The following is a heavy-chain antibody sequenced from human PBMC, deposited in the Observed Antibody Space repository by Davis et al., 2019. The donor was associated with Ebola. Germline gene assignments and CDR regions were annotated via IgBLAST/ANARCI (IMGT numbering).Heavy chain of an antibody. Sequence: ASVKVSCKASGYTFTSYGITWVRQATGQGLEWMGWMNPNSGNTGYAQKFQGRVTMTRENSMSTAYMELSSLRSEDTAVYFCARGGVAYSDLDYWGQGTLVTVSS. J-gene: IGHJ4*02. CDR2: MNPNSGNT. CDR1: GYTFTSYG. D-gene: IGHD2-21*01. V-gene: IGHV1-8*02. CDR3: ARGGVAYSDLDY.